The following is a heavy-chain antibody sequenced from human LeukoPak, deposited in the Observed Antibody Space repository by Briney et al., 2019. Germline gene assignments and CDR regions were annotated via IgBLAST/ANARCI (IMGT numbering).Heavy chain of an antibody. D-gene: IGHD2-8*01. CDR1: GYTFTGSY. J-gene: IGHJ4*02. CDR2: INPKSGGT. V-gene: IGHV1-2*02. Sequence: ASVKVSCKASGYTFTGSYMHWVRQAPGEGLEWMGWINPKSGGTSYAQKFHGRVTVTRDTSISTAYMELTSLRSDDTAVYYCAREEMDSNSFDYWGPGTLVTVSS. CDR3: AREEMDSNSFDY.